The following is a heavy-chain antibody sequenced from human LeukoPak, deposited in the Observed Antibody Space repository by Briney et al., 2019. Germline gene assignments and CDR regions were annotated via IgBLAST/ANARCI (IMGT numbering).Heavy chain of an antibody. CDR1: GFSFSSYA. V-gene: IGHV3-23*01. J-gene: IGHJ4*02. CDR2: LDGRGGST. CDR3: ARDAVSGWYYDN. D-gene: IGHD6-19*01. Sequence: GSLRLSCAASGFSFSSYALSWVRQAPGKGLEWVSTLDGRGGSTNYADSVEGRFTISRDNSKNTLYLQMNSLRAEDTAVYYCARDAVSGWYYDNWGQGTLVTVSS.